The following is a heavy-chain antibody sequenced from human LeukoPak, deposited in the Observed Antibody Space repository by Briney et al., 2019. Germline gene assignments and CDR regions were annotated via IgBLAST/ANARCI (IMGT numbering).Heavy chain of an antibody. CDR2: IYYSGST. CDR1: GGSISSYY. D-gene: IGHD3-16*01. J-gene: IGHJ4*02. V-gene: IGHV4-59*01. CDR3: ARSILTGEDN. Sequence: PSETLSLTCTVSGGSISSYYWSWIRQPPGKGLEWIGYIYYSGSTNYNPSLKSRVTISVDTSKSQFSLKLSSVTAADTAVYYCARSILTGEDNWGQGTLVTVSS.